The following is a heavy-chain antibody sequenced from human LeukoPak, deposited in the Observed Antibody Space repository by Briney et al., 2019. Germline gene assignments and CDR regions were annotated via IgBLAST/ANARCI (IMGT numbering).Heavy chain of an antibody. J-gene: IGHJ1*01. Sequence: SETLSLTCAVSGGSLSGSYWSWIRQFPGKGLEWIGFVFYTGSFNYNPSLKSRVRISVDTSRNQFSLKLSSVTAADTAVYYCTRDHYYDSSGYTFRHWGQGTLVTVSS. CDR1: GGSLSGSY. D-gene: IGHD3-22*01. CDR2: VFYTGSF. V-gene: IGHV4-59*01. CDR3: TRDHYYDSSGYTFRH.